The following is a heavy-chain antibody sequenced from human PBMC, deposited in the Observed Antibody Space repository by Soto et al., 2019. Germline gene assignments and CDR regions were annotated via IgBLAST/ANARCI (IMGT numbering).Heavy chain of an antibody. CDR3: ASATSIAVAGTET. Sequence: QVQLVQSGGEVKKPGASVKVSCKASGDTVTKYGISWVRQAPGQGLEWLGWISFYNGHTNYSLKFQDRITFTTDTSTSTASMELRSLTSDDTAVYYWASATSIAVAGTETWGQGTLVTVSS. D-gene: IGHD6-19*01. V-gene: IGHV1-18*01. CDR1: GDTVTKYG. CDR2: ISFYNGHT. J-gene: IGHJ4*02.